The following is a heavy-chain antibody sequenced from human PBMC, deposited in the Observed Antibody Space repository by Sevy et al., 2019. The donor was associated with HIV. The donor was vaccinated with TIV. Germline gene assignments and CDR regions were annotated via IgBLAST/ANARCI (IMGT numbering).Heavy chain of an antibody. CDR3: ARTREFYYDILTGYYSSDYYYGMDV. V-gene: IGHV4-39*01. CDR2: IYYSGST. Sequence: SETLSLTCTVSGGSISSSSYYWGWIRQPPGKGLEWIGSIYYSGSTYYNPSLKSRVTISVDTSKNQFSLKLSSVTAADTAVYYCARTREFYYDILTGYYSSDYYYGMDVWGQGTTVTVSS. D-gene: IGHD3-9*01. J-gene: IGHJ6*02. CDR1: GGSISSSSYY.